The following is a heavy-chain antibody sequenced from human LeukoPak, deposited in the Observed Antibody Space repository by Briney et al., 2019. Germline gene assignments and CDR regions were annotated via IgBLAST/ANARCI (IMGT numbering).Heavy chain of an antibody. CDR3: ARVHQSAEYYFDY. CDR1: HGSISSFY. V-gene: IGHV4-59*01. J-gene: IGHJ4*02. Sequence: PSETLSLTCTVSHGSISSFYWSWIRQPPGKGLEWIGYIYYTGSTEYHPSLKSRVTISLDTSKNQFSLKLTSVTAADTAVYYCARVHQSAEYYFDYWGQGNLVSVSS. D-gene: IGHD2-2*01. CDR2: IYYTGST.